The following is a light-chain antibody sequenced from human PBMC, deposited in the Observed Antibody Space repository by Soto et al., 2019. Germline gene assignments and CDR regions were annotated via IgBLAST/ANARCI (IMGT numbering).Light chain of an antibody. CDR2: GAS. CDR1: QSVSDNY. J-gene: IGKJ1*01. CDR3: QQYGSSPWT. V-gene: IGKV3-20*01. Sequence: EIVLTQSPGTLSLSSGERATLSCRASQSVSDNYLAWYQQKPGQAPRLLIYGASSRAASIPDRFSGSGSGPDFTLTINRLGPEDVEVYFCQQYGSSPWTFGQGTKVESK.